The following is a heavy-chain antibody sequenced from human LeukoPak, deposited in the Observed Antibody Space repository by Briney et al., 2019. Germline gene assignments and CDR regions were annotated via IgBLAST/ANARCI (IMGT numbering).Heavy chain of an antibody. CDR2: IYTSGST. CDR1: GGSISSGSYY. J-gene: IGHJ4*02. V-gene: IGHV4-61*02. D-gene: IGHD5-12*01. CDR3: ARGEDIVATIFDY. Sequence: KSSETLSLTCTVSGGSISSGSYYWSWIRQPAGKGLEWIGRIYTSGSTNYNPSLKSRVTISVDTSKNQFSLKLSSVTAADTAVYYCARGEDIVATIFDYWGQGTLVTVSS.